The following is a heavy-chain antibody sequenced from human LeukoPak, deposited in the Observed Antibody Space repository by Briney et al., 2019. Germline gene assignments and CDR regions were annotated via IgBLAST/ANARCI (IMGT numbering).Heavy chain of an antibody. Sequence: SETLSLTCAVYGGSFSGYYWSWIRQPPGRGLEWIGEINHSGSTNYNPSLKSRVTISVDTSKNQFSLKLSSVTAADTAVYYCARGKRLEPFDYWGQGTLVTVSS. V-gene: IGHV4-34*01. CDR2: INHSGST. D-gene: IGHD1-1*01. CDR1: GGSFSGYY. J-gene: IGHJ4*02. CDR3: ARGKRLEPFDY.